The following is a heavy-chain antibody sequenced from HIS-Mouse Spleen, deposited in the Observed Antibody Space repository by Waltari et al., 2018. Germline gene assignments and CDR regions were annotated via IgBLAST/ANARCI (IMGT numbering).Heavy chain of an antibody. J-gene: IGHJ2*01. CDR1: GGSISSSRYY. Sequence: QLQLQESGPGLVKPSETLSLPCTVSGGSISSSRYYWGWIRQPPGKRLEWIWSIYYSGSTYYDPSLKSRVTISVDTSKNQFSLKLSSVTAADTAVYYCAREIPYSSSWYDWYFDLWGRGTLVTVSS. CDR3: AREIPYSSSWYDWYFDL. CDR2: IYYSGST. V-gene: IGHV4-39*07. D-gene: IGHD6-13*01.